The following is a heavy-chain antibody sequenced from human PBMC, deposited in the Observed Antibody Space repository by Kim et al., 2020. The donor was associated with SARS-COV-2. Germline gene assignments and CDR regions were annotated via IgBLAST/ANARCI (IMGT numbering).Heavy chain of an antibody. Sequence: GGSLRLSCSASGFTFSSYAMHWVRQAPGKGLEYVSAISSNGGSTYYADSVKGRFTISRDNSKNTLYLQMSSLRAEDTAVYYCVLGYYDILTGYYRPPWGYWGQGTLVTVSS. CDR3: VLGYYDILTGYYRPPWGY. D-gene: IGHD3-9*01. V-gene: IGHV3-64D*09. CDR2: ISSNGGST. J-gene: IGHJ4*02. CDR1: GFTFSSYA.